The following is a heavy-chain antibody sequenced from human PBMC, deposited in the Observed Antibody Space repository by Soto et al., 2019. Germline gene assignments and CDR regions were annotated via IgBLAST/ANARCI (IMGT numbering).Heavy chain of an antibody. D-gene: IGHD6-19*01. J-gene: IGHJ6*02. CDR3: ARDTGIAVAGMSVYYYYYGMDV. CDR1: GFTFSSYA. Sequence: GGSLRLSCAASGFTFSSYAMHWVRQAPGKGLEWVAVISYDGSNKYYADSVKGRFTISRDNSKNTLYLQMNSLRAEDTAVYYCARDTGIAVAGMSVYYYYYGMDVWGQGTTVTVSS. CDR2: ISYDGSNK. V-gene: IGHV3-30-3*01.